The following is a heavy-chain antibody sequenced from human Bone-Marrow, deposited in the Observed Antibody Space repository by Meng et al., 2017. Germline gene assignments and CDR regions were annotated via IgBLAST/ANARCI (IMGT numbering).Heavy chain of an antibody. V-gene: IGHV3-7*03. CDR1: GFTFSSYW. CDR2: IKQDGSEK. J-gene: IGHJ4*02. CDR3: AKDIGYGGGGYDILTGLDY. Sequence: GESLKISCAASGFTFSSYWMSWVRQAPGKGLEWVANIKQDGSEKYYADSVKGRFTISRDNAKNSLYLQMNSLRAEDTAFYYCAKDIGYGGGGYDILTGLDYWGQGTLVTVSS. D-gene: IGHD3-9*01.